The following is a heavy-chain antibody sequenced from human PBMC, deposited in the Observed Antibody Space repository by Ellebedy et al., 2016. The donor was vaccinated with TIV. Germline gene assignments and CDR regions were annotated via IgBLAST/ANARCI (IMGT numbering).Heavy chain of an antibody. Sequence: ASVKVSCKASGYTFTSYGISWVRQAPGQGLEWMGMINPSGGSTSYAQKFQGRVTMTRDTSTSTVYMELSSLRSEDTAVYYCARDLSFDYWGQGTLVTVSS. J-gene: IGHJ4*02. CDR3: ARDLSFDY. CDR2: INPSGGST. V-gene: IGHV1-46*01. CDR1: GYTFTSYG. D-gene: IGHD2/OR15-2a*01.